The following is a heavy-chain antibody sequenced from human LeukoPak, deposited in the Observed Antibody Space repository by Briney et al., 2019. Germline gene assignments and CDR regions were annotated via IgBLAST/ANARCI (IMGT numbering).Heavy chain of an antibody. Sequence: SETLSLTCTVSGGSISSYYWSWIRQPPGKGLEWIGYIYYSGSTNYNPSLKSRVTISVDTSKNQFSLKLGSVTAADTAVYYCARDQGWLVPIGAFDIWGQGTMVTVSS. D-gene: IGHD6-19*01. CDR2: IYYSGST. CDR1: GGSISSYY. J-gene: IGHJ3*02. V-gene: IGHV4-59*01. CDR3: ARDQGWLVPIGAFDI.